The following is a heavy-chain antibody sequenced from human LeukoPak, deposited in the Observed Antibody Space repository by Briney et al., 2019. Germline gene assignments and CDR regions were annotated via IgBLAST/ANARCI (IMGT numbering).Heavy chain of an antibody. D-gene: IGHD4-23*01. CDR1: GYRFTHFY. CDR3: ASSDFAGNSSPMC. J-gene: IGHJ1*01. V-gene: IGHV1-46*01. Sequence: GASVKVSCKASGYRFTHFYIHWMRQASGEGLEWMGVINPSGGTTKYEQKFQGRVTMTRDTSSSTDYMELSSLTVEDTAFYYCASSDFAGNSSPMCGGQGTLAPVS. CDR2: INPSGGTT.